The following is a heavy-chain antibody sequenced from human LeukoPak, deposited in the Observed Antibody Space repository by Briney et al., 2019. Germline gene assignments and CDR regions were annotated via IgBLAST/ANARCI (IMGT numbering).Heavy chain of an antibody. Sequence: ASVKVSCKASGYTFLHYDFNWVRQAPGQGLEWMGIINPSGGSTSYAQKFQGRVTMTRDTSTSTVYMELSSLRSEDTAVYYCARAVPLYYDILTGPGAFDIWGQGTMVTVSS. V-gene: IGHV1-46*01. CDR1: GYTFLHYD. CDR2: INPSGGST. J-gene: IGHJ3*02. D-gene: IGHD3-9*01. CDR3: ARAVPLYYDILTGPGAFDI.